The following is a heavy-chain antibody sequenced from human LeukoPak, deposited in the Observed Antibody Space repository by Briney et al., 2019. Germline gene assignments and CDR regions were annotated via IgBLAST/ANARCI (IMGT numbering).Heavy chain of an antibody. CDR3: AKGVSGYDYNDAFDI. V-gene: IGHV3-23*01. J-gene: IGHJ3*02. CDR1: GFTFSSYA. D-gene: IGHD5-12*01. Sequence: PGGSLRLSCAASGFTFSSYAMSWVRQAPGKGLEWVSAISGSGGSTYYADSVKGRFTISRDNSKNTLYLQMNSLRAEDTAVYYYAKGVSGYDYNDAFDIWGQGTMVTVSS. CDR2: ISGSGGST.